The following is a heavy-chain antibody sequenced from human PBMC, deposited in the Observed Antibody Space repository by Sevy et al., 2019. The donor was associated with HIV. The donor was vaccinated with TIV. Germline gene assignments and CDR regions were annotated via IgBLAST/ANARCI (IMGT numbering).Heavy chain of an antibody. CDR2: ISYDGSNK. V-gene: IGHV3-30-3*01. J-gene: IGHJ4*02. CDR1: GFTFSSYA. D-gene: IGHD1-26*01. Sequence: GGSLRLSCAASGFTFSSYARHWVRQAPGKGLEWVAVISYDGSNKYYADPVKRRFTIYRDNSKSTLYQQMDSLRAEDTALYYCASDAWERDGYNFVTYCFDDWGQGTLVTVSS. CDR3: ASDAWERDGYNFVTYCFDD.